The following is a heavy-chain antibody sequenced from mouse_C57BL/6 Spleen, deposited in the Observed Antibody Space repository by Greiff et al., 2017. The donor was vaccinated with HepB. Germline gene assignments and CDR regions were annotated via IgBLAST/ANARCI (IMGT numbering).Heavy chain of an antibody. Sequence: EVQGVESGGGLVKPGGSLKLSCAASGFTFSSYAMSWVRQTPEKRLEWVATISDGGSYTYYPDNVKGRFTISRDNAKNNLYLQMSPLKSEETAMYYCSRDRGYYGYFDYWGQGTTLTVSS. V-gene: IGHV5-4*01. J-gene: IGHJ2*01. CDR3: SRDRGYYGYFDY. CDR1: GFTFSSYA. D-gene: IGHD1-1*02. CDR2: ISDGGSYT.